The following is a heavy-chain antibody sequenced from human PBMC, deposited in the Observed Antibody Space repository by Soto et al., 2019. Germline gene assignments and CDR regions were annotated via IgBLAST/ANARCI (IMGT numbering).Heavy chain of an antibody. CDR2: ISPDSGKT. CDR1: GYSLTDNG. V-gene: IGHV1-8*01. CDR3: ARVYGYYYDYMAV. D-gene: IGHD2-8*01. Sequence: QAYLEQSGAEVKKPGASVKVSCKASGYSLTDNGITWVRQASGQGLEYVGWISPDSGKTDYAQKFQGRVTMTRDPSINTVYMELSSLRSDDTAVYYCARVYGYYYDYMAVWCKGTTVTVYS. J-gene: IGHJ6*03.